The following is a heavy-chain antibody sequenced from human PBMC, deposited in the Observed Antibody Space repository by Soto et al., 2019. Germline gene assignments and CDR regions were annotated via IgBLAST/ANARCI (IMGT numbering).Heavy chain of an antibody. CDR1: GGSFSGYY. Sequence: SETLSLTCAVYGGSFSGYYWSWIRQPPGKGLAWIGEINHSGSTNYNPSLKSRVTVSVDTSKNQFSLKLSSVTAADTAVYYCASRTWLCGSGDYYYGMDVWGQGTTVTVSS. CDR2: INHSGST. V-gene: IGHV4-34*01. D-gene: IGHD3-10*01. CDR3: ASRTWLCGSGDYYYGMDV. J-gene: IGHJ6*02.